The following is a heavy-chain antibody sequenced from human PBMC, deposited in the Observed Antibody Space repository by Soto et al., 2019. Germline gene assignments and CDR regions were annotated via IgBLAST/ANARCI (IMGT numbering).Heavy chain of an antibody. J-gene: IGHJ6*02. V-gene: IGHV1-69*12. D-gene: IGHD1-7*01. CDR2: IIPIFGTA. Sequence: QVQLVQSGAEVKKPGSSVKVSCKASGGTFSSYAISWVRQAPGQGLEWMGGIIPIFGTANYAQKFQGRVTISAGESTSTAYMELSSLRSEAPAVYYCASHGITGTWVYYYRMDVWGQGTTVTVSS. CDR1: GGTFSSYA. CDR3: ASHGITGTWVYYYRMDV.